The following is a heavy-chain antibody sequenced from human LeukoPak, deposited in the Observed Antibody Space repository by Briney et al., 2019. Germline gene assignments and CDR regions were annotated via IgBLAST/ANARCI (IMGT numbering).Heavy chain of an antibody. D-gene: IGHD6-19*01. CDR3: ARDRPEAVAGRRGFDY. V-gene: IGHV3-30*02. Sequence: GGSLRLSCAASGFTFSNYGMHWVRQAPGKGLEWVAFTLLNGNNNYYADSVKGRFTISRDNSKNTLYLQMNSLRPEDTAVYSCARDRPEAVAGRRGFDYWGQGILVTVSS. CDR1: GFTFSNYG. CDR2: TLLNGNNN. J-gene: IGHJ4*02.